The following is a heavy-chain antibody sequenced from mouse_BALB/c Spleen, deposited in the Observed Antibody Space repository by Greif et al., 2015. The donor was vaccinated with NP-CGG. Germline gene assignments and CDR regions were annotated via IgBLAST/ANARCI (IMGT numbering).Heavy chain of an antibody. V-gene: IGHV1-7*01. CDR3: ARRYGNLHFDY. D-gene: IGHD2-10*02. Sequence: VQLQQSGAELAKPGASVKMSCKASGYTFTSYWMHWVKQRPGQGLEWIGYINPSTGYTEYNQKFKDKATLTADKSSSTAYMQPSSLTSEDSAVYYCARRYGNLHFDYWGQGTTLTVSS. J-gene: IGHJ2*01. CDR1: GYTFTSYW. CDR2: INPSTGYT.